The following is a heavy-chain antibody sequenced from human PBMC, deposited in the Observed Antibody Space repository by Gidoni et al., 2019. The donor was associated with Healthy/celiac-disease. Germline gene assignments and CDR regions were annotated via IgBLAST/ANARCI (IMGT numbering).Heavy chain of an antibody. CDR3: ARDKDSSGYYYYYGMDV. J-gene: IGHJ6*02. CDR2: ISRSSSYT. D-gene: IGHD3-22*01. CDR1: GFTFSDYY. V-gene: IGHV3-11*05. Sequence: QVQLVESGVGLVKPGGSLRLSCAASGFTFSDYYMSWIRQAPGKGLEWVSYISRSSSYTNYADSVKGRLTISRDNAKNSLYLQMNSLRAEHTAVYYCARDKDSSGYYYYYGMDVWGQGTTVTVSS.